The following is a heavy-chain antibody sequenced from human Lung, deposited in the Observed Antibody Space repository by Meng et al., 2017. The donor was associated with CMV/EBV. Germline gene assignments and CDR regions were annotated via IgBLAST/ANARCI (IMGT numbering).Heavy chain of an antibody. Sequence: GGSLRLXCVASGFTFSSYWMHWVRQAPEKGPVWVSRINSGGKTTSYADSVKGRFTISRDNAKNTLYLQMNGLRAEDTAVYYCARDPIRVLRFLEWNYYYYGMDVWGQGXTVTVSS. CDR3: ARDPIRVLRFLEWNYYYYGMDV. CDR2: INSGGKTT. CDR1: GFTFSSYW. D-gene: IGHD3-3*01. J-gene: IGHJ6*02. V-gene: IGHV3-74*01.